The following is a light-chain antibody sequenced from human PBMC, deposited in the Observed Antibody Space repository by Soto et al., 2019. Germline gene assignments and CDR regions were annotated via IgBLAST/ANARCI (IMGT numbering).Light chain of an antibody. CDR3: MQGTHWPPYT. J-gene: IGKJ2*01. CDR2: KVS. CDR1: QSLVHSDGNTY. Sequence: DVVMTQSPLSLPVTLGQPASISCRSSQSLVHSDGNTYLNWFQQRPGQSPRRLIYKVSNRDSGVPDRFSGSGSRTNVTLKISRVEAEDVGVYDCMQGTHWPPYTFGQGTKLEIK. V-gene: IGKV2-30*02.